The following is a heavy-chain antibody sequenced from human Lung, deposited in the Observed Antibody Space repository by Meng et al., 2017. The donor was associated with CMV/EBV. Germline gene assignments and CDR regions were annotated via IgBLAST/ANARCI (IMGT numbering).Heavy chain of an antibody. J-gene: IGHJ6*01. CDR3: TRVNYYYGMDV. CDR2: IRSKAYGGTT. V-gene: IGHV3-49*04. D-gene: IGHD3-22*01. Sequence: GESLKISCTASGFTFGDYAMSWVRQAPGKGLEWVGFIRSKAYGGTTEYAASVKGRFTISRDDSKSIAYLQMNSLKTENTAVYYFTRVNYYYGMDVWGQGTTVTVSS. CDR1: GFTFGDYA.